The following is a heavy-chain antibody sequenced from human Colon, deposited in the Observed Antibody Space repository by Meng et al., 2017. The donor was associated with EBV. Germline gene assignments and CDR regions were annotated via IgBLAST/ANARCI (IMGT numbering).Heavy chain of an antibody. Sequence: QAQLTHGGAGRVRLPEALLLTCAVNGGSLSGAYWNWIRQPPGKGLEWIGEIIHGGSPSYNPSLKSRVTISIDTSKNQLSLMLSSVTAADTAVYYCARRPTGIDYWGQGTLVTVFS. CDR3: ARRPTGIDY. CDR2: IIHGGSP. CDR1: GGSLSGAY. D-gene: IGHD2-8*02. J-gene: IGHJ4*02. V-gene: IGHV4-34*12.